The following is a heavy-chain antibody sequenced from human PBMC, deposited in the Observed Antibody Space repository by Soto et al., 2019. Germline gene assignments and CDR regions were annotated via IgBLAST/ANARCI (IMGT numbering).Heavy chain of an antibody. Sequence: PGWAVSVSCAASGFALISIGLLWVKQAPGKGLVWVAHIGPDGSSTRDADSVQGRFTISRDNARNTLYLQMNSLRDEDTAVYYCARSGDNHNRLDYWGQGTPVTAS. CDR2: IGPDGSST. V-gene: IGHV3-74*01. CDR3: ARSGDNHNRLDY. D-gene: IGHD2-21*02. CDR1: GFALISIG. J-gene: IGHJ4*02.